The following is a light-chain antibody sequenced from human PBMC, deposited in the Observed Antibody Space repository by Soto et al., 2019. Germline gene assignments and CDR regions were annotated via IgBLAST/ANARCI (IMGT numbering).Light chain of an antibody. CDR2: HAS. CDR3: QQYNSYS. CDR1: QSISIW. J-gene: IGKJ1*01. Sequence: DIQMTQAPSVLSASLVERVNITCRASQSISIWLAWYQQKPGTAPKVLIYHASNLQSGVPSRFSGSGSGTEFTLTISSLQPDDFATYSCQQYNSYSFGQGTKWIS. V-gene: IGKV1-5*01.